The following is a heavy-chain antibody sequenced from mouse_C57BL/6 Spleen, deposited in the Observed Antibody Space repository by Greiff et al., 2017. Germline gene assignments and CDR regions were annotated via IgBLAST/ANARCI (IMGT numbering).Heavy chain of an antibody. V-gene: IGHV1-7*01. Sequence: VQLQQSGAELAKPGASVKLSCKASGYTFTSYWMHWVKQRPGQGLEWIGYINPSSGYTKYNQKFKDKATLTAAKSSSTAYMQLSSLTYEDSAVYYCAISGYQTGYLDYWGQGTTLTVSS. D-gene: IGHD3-1*01. CDR3: AISGYQTGYLDY. CDR2: INPSSGYT. CDR1: GYTFTSYW. J-gene: IGHJ2*01.